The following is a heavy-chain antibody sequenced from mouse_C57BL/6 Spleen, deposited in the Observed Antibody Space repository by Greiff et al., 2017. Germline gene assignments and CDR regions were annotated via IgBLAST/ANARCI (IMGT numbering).Heavy chain of an antibody. V-gene: IGHV1-69*01. CDR2: IDPSDSYT. CDR3: ASGQPAD. Sequence: QVQLQQPGAELVMPGASVKLSCKASGYTFTSYWMHWVKQRPGQGLEWIGEIDPSDSYTNYNQKFKGKSTLTVDKSSSTAYMQLSSLTSEDSAVYYCASGQPADWGQGTLVTVSA. J-gene: IGHJ3*01. D-gene: IGHD3-3*01. CDR1: GYTFTSYW.